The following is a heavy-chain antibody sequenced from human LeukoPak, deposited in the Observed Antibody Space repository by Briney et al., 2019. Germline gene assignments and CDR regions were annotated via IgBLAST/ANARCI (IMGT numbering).Heavy chain of an antibody. Sequence: GESLKISCKGSGYSFTSYWICWVRQMPGKGLEWMGIIYPGDSDTRYSPSFQGQVTISADKSISTAYLQWSSLKASDTAMYYCASNERCSSTSCYAFDYWGQGTLVTVSS. CDR2: IYPGDSDT. CDR1: GYSFTSYW. D-gene: IGHD2-2*01. V-gene: IGHV5-51*01. J-gene: IGHJ4*02. CDR3: ASNERCSSTSCYAFDY.